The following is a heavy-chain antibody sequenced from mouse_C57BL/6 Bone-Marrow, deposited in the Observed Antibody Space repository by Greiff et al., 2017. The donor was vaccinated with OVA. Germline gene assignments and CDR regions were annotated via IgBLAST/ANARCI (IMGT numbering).Heavy chain of an antibody. J-gene: IGHJ2*01. CDR3: ARSERLRDYFDY. CDR2: IYPGSGNI. D-gene: IGHD2-2*01. CDR1: GYTFTDYY. V-gene: IGHV1-76*01. Sequence: VKLVESGAELVRPGASVKLSCKASGYTFTDYYISWVKQRPGQGLEWIARIYPGSGNIYYNEKFKGKATLTAEKSSSTAYMQLSSLTSGDSAVYFCARSERLRDYFDYWGQGTTLTVSS.